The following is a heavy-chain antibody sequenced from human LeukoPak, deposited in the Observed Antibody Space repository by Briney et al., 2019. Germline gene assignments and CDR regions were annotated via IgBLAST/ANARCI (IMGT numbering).Heavy chain of an antibody. D-gene: IGHD2-2*01. CDR3: AAVLYVGYCSSTSCLKYDY. CDR2: INPNSGGT. CDR1: GYTFTGYY. J-gene: IGHJ4*02. V-gene: IGHV1-2*02. Sequence: ASVKVSCKASGYTFTGYYMHWVRQAPGQGLEWMGWINPNSGGTNYAQKFQGRVTMTRDTSISTAYTELSSLRSEDTAVYYCAAVLYVGYCSSTSCLKYDYWGQGTLVTVSS.